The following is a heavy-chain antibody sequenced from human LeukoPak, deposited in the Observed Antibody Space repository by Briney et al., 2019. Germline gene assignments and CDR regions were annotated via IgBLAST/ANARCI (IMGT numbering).Heavy chain of an antibody. D-gene: IGHD2-2*02. CDR1: GGSFSGYY. CDR2: INRSGST. J-gene: IGHJ6*04. V-gene: IGHV4-34*01. CDR3: ARDSGGYCSSTSCYKLYGMDV. Sequence: SVTLSLTCAVYGGSFSGYYWRWLRQPPGKELEWIGEINRSGSTNYNPSLKSRVTISVDTSKNQFSLKLRSVTAADTAVYYCARDSGGYCSSTSCYKLYGMDVWGEGTTVTVSS.